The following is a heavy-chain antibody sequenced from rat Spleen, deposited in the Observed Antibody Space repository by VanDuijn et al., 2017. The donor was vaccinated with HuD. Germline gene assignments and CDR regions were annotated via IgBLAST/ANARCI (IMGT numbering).Heavy chain of an antibody. D-gene: IGHD1-11*01. CDR2: ITHEGSSP. J-gene: IGHJ2*01. Sequence: EVQLVESGGGLVQPGRSLKLSCAASGFTFSDYYMAWVRQAPKKGLEWVASITHEGSSPDYGNAVKGRFTISRDNAKSSLYLQMDSLRSEDTATYYCTTEDHGGDYWGQGVMVTVSS. V-gene: IGHV5-20*01. CDR1: GFTFSDYY. CDR3: TTEDHGGDY.